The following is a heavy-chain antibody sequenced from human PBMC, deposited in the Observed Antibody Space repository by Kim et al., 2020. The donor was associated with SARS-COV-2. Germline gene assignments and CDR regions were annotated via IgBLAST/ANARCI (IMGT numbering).Heavy chain of an antibody. V-gene: IGHV3-11*06. CDR3: ARDGVVVIMLYYYYGMDV. D-gene: IGHD3-3*01. J-gene: IGHJ6*02. Sequence: KGRFTSSRDNAKNSLYLQMNSLRAEDTAVYYCARDGVVVIMLYYYYGMDVWGQGTTVTVSS.